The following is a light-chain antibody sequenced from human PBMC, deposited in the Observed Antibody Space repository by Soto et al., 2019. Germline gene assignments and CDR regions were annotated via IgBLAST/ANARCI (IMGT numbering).Light chain of an antibody. J-gene: IGLJ2*01. CDR3: SSFGGSSTR. CDR1: SSDIGGSNY. Sequence: QSALTQPASVSGSPGQSITISCTGTSSDIGGSNYVSWYQQHPGEAPKLMIYDVSYRPSGISNRFSGSKSGNTASLTISRLQAEDEADYFCSSFGGSSTRFGGGNKLTVL. V-gene: IGLV2-14*01. CDR2: DVS.